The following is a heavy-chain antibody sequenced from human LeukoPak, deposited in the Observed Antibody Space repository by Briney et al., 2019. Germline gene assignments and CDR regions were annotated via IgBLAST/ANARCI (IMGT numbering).Heavy chain of an antibody. J-gene: IGHJ4*02. CDR1: GFTFSSYG. CDR3: AKDFDY. V-gene: IGHV3-48*02. Sequence: GGSLRLSCAVPGFTFSSYGMNWVRQAPGKGLEWVSYINSVSTAIYYADSVKGRFTISRDNAKNSLYLQMNSLKDEDTAVYYCAKDFDYWGQGTLVTVSS. CDR2: INSVSTAI.